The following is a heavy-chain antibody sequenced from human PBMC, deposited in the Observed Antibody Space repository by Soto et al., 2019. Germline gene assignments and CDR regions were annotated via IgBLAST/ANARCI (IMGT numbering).Heavy chain of an antibody. J-gene: IGHJ4*02. CDR3: ATYYYILTAYTFDS. D-gene: IGHD3-9*01. Sequence: QVQLQESGPGLVEPSGTLSLTCAVSRGSISSNWWSWVRQPPGKGLELIGEIYHSGDTNYNPSLKSRVTMSVDKSKNQLSLRLNSVTAADTAVYYCATYYYILTAYTFDSWGQGTLVTVSS. CDR2: IYHSGDT. V-gene: IGHV4-4*02. CDR1: RGSISSNW.